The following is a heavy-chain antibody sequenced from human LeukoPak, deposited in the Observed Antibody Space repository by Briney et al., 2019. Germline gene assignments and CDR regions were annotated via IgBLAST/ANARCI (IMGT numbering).Heavy chain of an antibody. J-gene: IGHJ3*02. V-gene: IGHV3-30*03. D-gene: IGHD3/OR15-3a*01. CDR1: GFTFSNYG. Sequence: GGSLRLSCAASGFTFSNYGIHWVRQAPGKGLEWVAVISYDGRNEYYADSVKGRFTISRDNSKNTLYLQMNSLRAEDTAVYYCASTSYDFWSGYAPDGAFDIWGQGTMVTVSS. CDR2: ISYDGRNE. CDR3: ASTSYDFWSGYAPDGAFDI.